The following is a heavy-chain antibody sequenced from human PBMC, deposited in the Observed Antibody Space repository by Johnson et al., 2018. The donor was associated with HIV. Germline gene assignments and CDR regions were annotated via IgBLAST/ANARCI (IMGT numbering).Heavy chain of an antibody. CDR3: ARAGSSSSGPRAFDI. D-gene: IGHD6-6*01. CDR2: IRYDGSNK. V-gene: IGHV3-30*02. J-gene: IGHJ3*02. CDR1: GFTFSSYG. Sequence: QVQLVESGGGVVQPGGSLRLSCAASGFTFSSYGMHWVRQAPGKGLEWVAFIRYDGSNKYYADSVKGRFTISRDNSKNTLYLQMNSLRAEDTAVYYCARAGSSSSGPRAFDIWGQGTMVTVSS.